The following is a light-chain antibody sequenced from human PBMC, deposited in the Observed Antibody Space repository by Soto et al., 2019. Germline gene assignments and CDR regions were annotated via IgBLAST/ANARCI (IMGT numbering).Light chain of an antibody. CDR1: QSVTSY. J-gene: IGKJ2*01. CDR3: QQRSSWPYT. Sequence: EIVLTQSPATLSLSPGERATLSCRASQSVTSYLAWYQQKPGQAPRLLMYDASNRATGIPARFSGSGSGTDFTLTISSREPEDFAVYYCQQRSSWPYTFGQGTKLEIK. CDR2: DAS. V-gene: IGKV3-11*01.